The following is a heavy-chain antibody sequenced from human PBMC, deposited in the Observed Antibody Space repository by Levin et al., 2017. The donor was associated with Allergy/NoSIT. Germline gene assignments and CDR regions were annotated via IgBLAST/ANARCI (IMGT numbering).Heavy chain of an antibody. CDR1: GFTFSSYT. J-gene: IGHJ6*02. V-gene: IGHV3-21*06. CDR3: ASRSSSTSIDYYYAMDV. Sequence: GGSLRLSCAASGFTFSSYTMNWVRQAPGKGLEWVSCITSSSSYIYYAESVKGRFTISRDNAKNSLYLQMNSLRAEDTAVYYCASRSSSTSIDYYYAMDVWGQGTTVTVSS. D-gene: IGHD2-2*01. CDR2: ITSSSSYI.